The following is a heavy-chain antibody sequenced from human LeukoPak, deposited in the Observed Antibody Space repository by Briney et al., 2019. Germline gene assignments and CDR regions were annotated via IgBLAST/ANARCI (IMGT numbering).Heavy chain of an antibody. Sequence: GSLRLSCAASGFTFSSYEMNWVRQPPGKGLEWIGEINHSGSTNYNPSLKSRVTISVDTSKNQFSLKLSSVTAADTAVYYCARRPMIVGMDVWGKGTTVTISS. CDR2: INHSGST. CDR3: ARRPMIVGMDV. D-gene: IGHD3-22*01. CDR1: GFTFSSYE. J-gene: IGHJ6*03. V-gene: IGHV4-34*01.